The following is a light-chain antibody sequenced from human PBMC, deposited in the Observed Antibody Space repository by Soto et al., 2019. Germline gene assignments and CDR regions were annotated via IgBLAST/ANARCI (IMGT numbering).Light chain of an antibody. CDR3: QQSYSIPET. CDR1: QSISIY. CDR2: AAT. J-gene: IGKJ1*01. Sequence: DIQLTQSPYSLSASLGARVTLTCRASQSISIYLNWYQQKPGQAPKLLIYAATRLQSGVPSRFSGSGSGTDFTLTISSLQREDFATYYCQQSYSIPETFGQGTKVDIK. V-gene: IGKV1-39*01.